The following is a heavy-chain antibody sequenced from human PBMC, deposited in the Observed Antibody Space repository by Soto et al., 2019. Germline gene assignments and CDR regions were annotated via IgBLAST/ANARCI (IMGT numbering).Heavy chain of an antibody. CDR1: RFTFGSYW. J-gene: IGHJ4*02. Sequence: EVLLVESGGGLVQPGGSLTLSCAASRFTFGSYWMNWVRQAPGKGLEWVANIKGDGSEKYYVDSVEGRFTISRDNTKNSLDLQMNSRRGEDTAVYYCAAGFPPDFWGQGTLVTVSS. CDR2: IKGDGSEK. D-gene: IGHD3-10*01. CDR3: AAGFPPDF. V-gene: IGHV3-7*01.